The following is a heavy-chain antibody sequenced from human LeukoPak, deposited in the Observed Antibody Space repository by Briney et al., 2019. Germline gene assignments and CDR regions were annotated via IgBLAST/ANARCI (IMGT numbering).Heavy chain of an antibody. CDR1: GYTFTGYY. J-gene: IGHJ5*02. Sequence: ASVKVSCKASGYTFTGYYMHWVRQAPGQGLEWMGWINPNSGGTNYAQKFQGRVTMTRDTSISTAYMELSRLRSDDTAVYYCARDLLGSEGWFDPWGQGTLVTVSS. CDR3: ARDLLGSEGWFDP. CDR2: INPNSGGT. D-gene: IGHD2-8*02. V-gene: IGHV1-2*02.